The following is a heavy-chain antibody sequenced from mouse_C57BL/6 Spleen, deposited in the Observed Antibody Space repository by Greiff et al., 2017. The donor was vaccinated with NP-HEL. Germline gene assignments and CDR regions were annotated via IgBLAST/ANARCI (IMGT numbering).Heavy chain of an antibody. V-gene: IGHV1-15*01. Sequence: VQLQESGAELVRPGASVTLSCKASGYTFTDYEMHWVKQTPVHGLEWIGAIDPETGGTAYNQKFKGKAILTADKSSSTAYMELRSLTSEDSAVYYCNLAEGYAMDDWGQGTSVTVSS. CDR2: IDPETGGT. CDR3: NLAEGYAMDD. J-gene: IGHJ4*01. CDR1: GYTFTDYE.